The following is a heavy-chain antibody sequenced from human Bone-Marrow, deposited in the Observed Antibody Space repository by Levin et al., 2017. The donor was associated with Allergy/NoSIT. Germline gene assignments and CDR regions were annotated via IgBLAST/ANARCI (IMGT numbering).Heavy chain of an antibody. J-gene: IGHJ6*02. CDR1: GFSLSTSGMS. Sequence: TLSLTCTFSGFSLSTSGMSVSWIRQPPGKALEWLAVIDWDDDKYYTTSLKTRLTISKDTSKNRVVLTMTNMDPVDTATYYCARVEYSTSSRYYYGMDVWGQGTTVTVSS. D-gene: IGHD6-6*01. CDR3: ARVEYSTSSRYYYGMDV. V-gene: IGHV2-70*01. CDR2: IDWDDDK.